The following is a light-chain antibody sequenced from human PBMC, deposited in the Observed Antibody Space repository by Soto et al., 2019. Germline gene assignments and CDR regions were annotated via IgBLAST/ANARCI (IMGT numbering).Light chain of an antibody. Sequence: TQSPGTLSLSPGERATLSCXXXQSVSSSYLAWYPQKPGQSPRLLIYGASSRATGIPDRFSGSGSGTDFTLTISRLEPEDFAVFYCQQYGLSPGTFGQGTKLEIK. J-gene: IGKJ2*01. CDR2: GAS. CDR3: QQYGLSPGT. V-gene: IGKV3-20*01. CDR1: QSVSSSY.